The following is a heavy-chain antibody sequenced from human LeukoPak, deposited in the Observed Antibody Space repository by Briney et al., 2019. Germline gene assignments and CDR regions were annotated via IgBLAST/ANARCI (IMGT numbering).Heavy chain of an antibody. CDR2: ISYDGSNK. V-gene: IGHV3-30*03. J-gene: IGHJ4*02. D-gene: IGHD3-16*01. CDR3: ATLGYGGVPFDY. CDR1: GFTFSSYG. Sequence: GRSLRLSCAASGFTFSSYGMHWVRQAPGKGLEWVAVISYDGSNKYYADSVKGRFTISRDNSKNTLYLQMISLRAEDTAVYYCATLGYGGVPFDYWGQGTLVTVSS.